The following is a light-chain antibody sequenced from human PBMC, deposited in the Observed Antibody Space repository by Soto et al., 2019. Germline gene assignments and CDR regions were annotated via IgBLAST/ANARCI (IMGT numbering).Light chain of an antibody. Sequence: DIQLTQSPSSLSASLGDSITITCRASEPINTFLNWYQVQSGKAPRLLVYGASYLQVGVPVRFRGSGSGTLFTLTIDNLQREDLSSYFCQQFFSAVLTFGGGT. V-gene: IGKV1-39*01. CDR3: QQFFSAVLT. CDR2: GAS. CDR1: EPINTF. J-gene: IGKJ4*01.